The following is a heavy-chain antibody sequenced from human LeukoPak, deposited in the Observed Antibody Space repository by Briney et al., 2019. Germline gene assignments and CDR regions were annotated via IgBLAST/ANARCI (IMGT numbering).Heavy chain of an antibody. V-gene: IGHV4-34*01. J-gene: IGHJ4*02. CDR1: GGSFSGYY. Sequence: SGTLSLTCAVYGGSFSGYYWSWIRQPPGKGLEWIGEINHSGSTNYNPSLKSRVTISVDTSKNQFSLKLSSVTAADTAVYYCARHQVGLLRYWGQGTLVTVSS. D-gene: IGHD2-15*01. CDR3: ARHQVGLLRY. CDR2: INHSGST.